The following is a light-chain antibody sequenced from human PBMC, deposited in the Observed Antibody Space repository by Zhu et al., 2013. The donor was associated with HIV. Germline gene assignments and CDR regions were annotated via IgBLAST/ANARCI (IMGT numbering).Light chain of an antibody. V-gene: IGKV3-20*01. J-gene: IGKJ5*01. Sequence: EIVMTQSPDTLSLSPGERATLSCRASERVSTGYLAWYRQKPGQAPRLLIYGASSRASGIPDRFSGSGSGTGFTLTISGLEPEDSAVYYCQQYGALPVTFGQGTRLDIK. CDR2: GAS. CDR3: QQYGALPVT. CDR1: ERVSTGY.